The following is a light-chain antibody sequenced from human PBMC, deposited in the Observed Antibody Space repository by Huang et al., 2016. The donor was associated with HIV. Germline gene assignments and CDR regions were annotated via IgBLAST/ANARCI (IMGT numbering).Light chain of an antibody. CDR1: QSVSSSY. Sequence: EIVLTQSPGTLSLSPGERATLSCRASQSVSSSYLAGYQQKPGQAPRLFIYGASSRATGIPDRFSGSGSGTDFTLTISRLEPEDFAVYYCQQYGSSPPTFGPGTKVDIK. CDR2: GAS. V-gene: IGKV3-20*01. J-gene: IGKJ3*01. CDR3: QQYGSSPPT.